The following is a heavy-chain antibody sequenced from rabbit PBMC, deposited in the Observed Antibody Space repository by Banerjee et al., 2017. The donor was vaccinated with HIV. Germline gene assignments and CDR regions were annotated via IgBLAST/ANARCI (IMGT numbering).Heavy chain of an antibody. CDR2: LYTGNGKT. J-gene: IGHJ4*01. V-gene: IGHV1S45*01. Sequence: QEQLVESGGGLVQPGASLTLTCTASGFSFSSGYDMCWVRQAPGKGLEWIACLYTGNGKTYYANWARGRFTISKISSTTVTLQMTSLPVADTATFFCARDAGRGPYIDGDFDLWGQGTLVTVS. D-gene: IGHD8-1*01. CDR3: ARDAGRGPYIDGDFDL. CDR1: GFSFSSGYD.